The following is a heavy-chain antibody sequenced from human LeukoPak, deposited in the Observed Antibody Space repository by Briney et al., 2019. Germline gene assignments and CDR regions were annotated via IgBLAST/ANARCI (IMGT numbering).Heavy chain of an antibody. J-gene: IGHJ5*02. D-gene: IGHD4-11*01. Sequence: PSETLSLTCTVSGGSISSYYVSWIRQPAGKGLEWIGRIYTSGSTNYNPSLKSRVTMSVDTSKNQFSLKLSSVTAADTAVYYCAAGRTTVSDNWFDPWGQGTLVTVSS. CDR3: AAGRTTVSDNWFDP. CDR2: IYTSGST. CDR1: GGSISSYY. V-gene: IGHV4-4*07.